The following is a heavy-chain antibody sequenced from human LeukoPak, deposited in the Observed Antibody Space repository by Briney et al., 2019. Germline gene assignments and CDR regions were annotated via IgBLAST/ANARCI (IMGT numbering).Heavy chain of an antibody. V-gene: IGHV1-69*13. D-gene: IGHD3-3*01. CDR3: VRDPRPPGPYYDFWSGSDDAFDI. CDR2: IIPIFGTA. Sequence: SVKVSCKASGGTFSSYAISWVRQAPGQGLEWMGGIIPIFGTANYAQKFQGRVTITADESTSTAYMELSSLRSEDTAVYYCVRDPRPPGPYYDFWSGSDDAFDIWGQGTMVTVSS. CDR1: GGTFSSYA. J-gene: IGHJ3*02.